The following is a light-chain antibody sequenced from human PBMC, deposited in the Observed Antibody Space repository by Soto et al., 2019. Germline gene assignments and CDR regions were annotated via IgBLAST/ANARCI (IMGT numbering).Light chain of an antibody. V-gene: IGLV2-14*01. J-gene: IGLJ1*01. CDR2: EVR. CDR1: SRDNGIYNF. Sequence: QSALTQPAPVSGSPGQSITISCTGTSRDNGIYNFVSWYQQHPGKAPKLIIYEVRYRPSGVSDRFSGSKSDNTAFLSISGLQAEDEGDYYCSSYTSSSSYVFGTGTKVTVL. CDR3: SSYTSSSSYV.